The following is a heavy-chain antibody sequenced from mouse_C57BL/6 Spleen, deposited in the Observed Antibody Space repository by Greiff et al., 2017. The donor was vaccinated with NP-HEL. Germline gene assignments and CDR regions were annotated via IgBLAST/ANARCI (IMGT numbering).Heavy chain of an antibody. V-gene: IGHV5-4*01. J-gene: IGHJ3*01. CDR2: ISDGGSYT. Sequence: EVHLVESGGGLVKPGGSLKLSCAASGFTFSSYAMSWVRQTPEKRLEWVATISDGGSYTYYPDNVKGRFTISRDNAKNNLYLQMSHLKSEDTAMYYCARGGDYDYPFAYWGQGTLVTVSA. CDR1: GFTFSSYA. CDR3: ARGGDYDYPFAY. D-gene: IGHD2-4*01.